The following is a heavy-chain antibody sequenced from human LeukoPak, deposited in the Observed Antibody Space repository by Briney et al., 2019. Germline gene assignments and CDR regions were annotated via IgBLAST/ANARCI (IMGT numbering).Heavy chain of an antibody. CDR1: GFTFSNYD. V-gene: IGHV3-13*01. J-gene: IGHJ6*02. Sequence: GGSPRLSCAASGFTFSNYDMHWARQATGKGLEWVSAFHTAGDTHYSGSVKGRFATSRENAKNSFYLQMNNLRAGDTAVYYCARGSCSSRSCYKRVNGLDVWGQGTPVTVSS. CDR3: ARGSCSSRSCYKRVNGLDV. CDR2: FHTAGDT. D-gene: IGHD2-2*01.